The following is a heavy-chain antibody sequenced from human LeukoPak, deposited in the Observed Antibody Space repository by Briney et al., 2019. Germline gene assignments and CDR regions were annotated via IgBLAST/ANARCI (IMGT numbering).Heavy chain of an antibody. D-gene: IGHD5-24*01. CDR2: IKKDGGET. CDR3: ARDMGWQQFDQ. J-gene: IGHJ4*02. Sequence: QPGGSLRLSCAASGFTFSSYWMTWVRQAPGKGLERVANIKKDGGETYYMESVKGRFTISRDNARNSLYLQMNSLTVEDTAVYYCARDMGWQQFDQWGQGTLVTVSS. CDR1: GFTFSSYW. V-gene: IGHV3-7*01.